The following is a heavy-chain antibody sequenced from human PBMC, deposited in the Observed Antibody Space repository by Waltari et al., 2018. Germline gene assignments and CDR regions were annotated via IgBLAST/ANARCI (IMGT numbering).Heavy chain of an antibody. CDR3: AKDVSSSWFYYGLDV. CDR1: GFTFSTYG. Sequence: QVQLVESGGGVVQPGRSLRLSCAASGFTFSTYGIHWVRQAPGKGLGWVAGIAKDGRNKYEADTGKGRFTISRDNAKNTLYLQMNSLRAEDTAVYYCAKDVSSSWFYYGLDVWGQGTTVTVSS. V-gene: IGHV3-30*18. CDR2: IAKDGRNK. D-gene: IGHD6-13*01. J-gene: IGHJ6*02.